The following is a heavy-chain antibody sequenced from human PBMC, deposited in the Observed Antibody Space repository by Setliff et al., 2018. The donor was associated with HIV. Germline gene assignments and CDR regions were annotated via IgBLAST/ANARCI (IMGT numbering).Heavy chain of an antibody. Sequence: ASVKVSCKASGYTFAGYYMHWVRQAPGQGLEWMGWINPNSGGTNYAQKFQGRVTMTTDTSTNTAYMELRSLRSDDTAVYYCAKDQDGLQFLEWLQPTFDIWGQGTMVTVSS. D-gene: IGHD3-3*01. CDR1: GYTFAGYY. V-gene: IGHV1-2*02. CDR3: AKDQDGLQFLEWLQPTFDI. CDR2: INPNSGGT. J-gene: IGHJ3*02.